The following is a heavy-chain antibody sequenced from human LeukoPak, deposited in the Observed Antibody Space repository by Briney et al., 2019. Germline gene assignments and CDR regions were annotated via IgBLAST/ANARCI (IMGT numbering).Heavy chain of an antibody. J-gene: IGHJ6*03. CDR1: GGTFSSYA. CDR2: IIPIFGTA. CDR3: ARDGMGATTGIYYYYMDV. Sequence: ASVKVSCKASGGTFSSYAISWVRQAPGQGLEWMGGIIPIFGTANYAQKFQGRVTITTDESTSTAYMELSSLRSEDTAVYYCARDGMGATTGIYYYYMDVWGKGTTVTVSS. D-gene: IGHD1-26*01. V-gene: IGHV1-69*05.